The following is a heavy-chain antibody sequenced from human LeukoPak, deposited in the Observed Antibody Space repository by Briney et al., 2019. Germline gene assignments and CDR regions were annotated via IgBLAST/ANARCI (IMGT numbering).Heavy chain of an antibody. Sequence: GGSLRLSCAASGFTFSNYWMSWVRQAPGKGLEWVANIKQDRSEKYYVDSVKGRFTISRDNAKNSLYLQLNSLRAEDTAVYYCARDPYSGSYSDYYYYYMDVWGKGTTVTVSS. J-gene: IGHJ6*03. V-gene: IGHV3-7*01. CDR2: IKQDRSEK. CDR3: ARDPYSGSYSDYYYYYMDV. D-gene: IGHD1-26*01. CDR1: GFTFSNYW.